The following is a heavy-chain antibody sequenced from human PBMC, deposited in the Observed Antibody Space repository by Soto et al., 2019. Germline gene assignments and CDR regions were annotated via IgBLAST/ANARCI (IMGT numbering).Heavy chain of an antibody. V-gene: IGHV3-30*03. CDR2: ISYDGSNK. CDR1: GFTFSSYG. CDR3: ARDSGYDLENNAFDI. Sequence: QVQLVESGGGVVQPGRSLRLSCAASGFTFSSYGMHWVRQAPGKGLEWVAVISYDGSNKYYADSVKGRFTISRDNSKNTLYLQMNSLRAEDTAVYYCARDSGYDLENNAFDIWGQGTMVTVSS. D-gene: IGHD5-12*01. J-gene: IGHJ3*02.